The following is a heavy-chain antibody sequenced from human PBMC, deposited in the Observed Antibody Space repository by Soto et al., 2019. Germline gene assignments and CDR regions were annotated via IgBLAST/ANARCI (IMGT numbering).Heavy chain of an antibody. CDR1: GFTFSSYG. CDR2: ISYDGSNK. Sequence: QVQLVESGGGVVQPGRSLRLSCAASGFTFSSYGMHWVRQAPGKGLEWVAVISYDGSNKYYADSVKGRFTISRDNSKNTLYLQMNSLRAEDTAVYYCASVWFGELHVDYWGQGTLVTVSS. V-gene: IGHV3-30*03. J-gene: IGHJ4*02. CDR3: ASVWFGELHVDY. D-gene: IGHD3-10*01.